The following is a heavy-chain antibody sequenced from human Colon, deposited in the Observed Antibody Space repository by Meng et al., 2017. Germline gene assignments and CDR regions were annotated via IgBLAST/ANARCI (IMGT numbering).Heavy chain of an antibody. CDR1: GCTCTNAW. CDR2: IRSKSKGGTT. J-gene: IGHJ4*02. D-gene: IGHD2-15*01. CDR3: ATDWDRIHESCGDY. V-gene: IGHV3-15*01. Sequence: GGGGGGAGVSLGPSLARPGCTCTNAWMTGVCQALGKGLEWVGRIRSKSKGGTTDYAAPVKGKFTISRDDSTNTLFMQMNSLTTKDTAVYYCATDWDRIHESCGDYWGQGTLVTVSS.